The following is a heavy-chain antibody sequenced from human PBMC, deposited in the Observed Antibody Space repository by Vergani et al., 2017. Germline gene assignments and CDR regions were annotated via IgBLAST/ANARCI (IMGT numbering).Heavy chain of an antibody. Sequence: QVQLVQSGAEVKKPGASEKVSCKASGYTFTSYYMHWVRQAPGQGLEWMGIINPSGGSTSYAQKFQGRVTMTRDTSTSTVYMELSSLRSEDTAVYYCARECPASITMVRXVITNLPQDYGMDVWGQGTTVTVSS. V-gene: IGHV1-46*03. J-gene: IGHJ6*02. CDR1: GYTFTSYY. D-gene: IGHD3-10*01. CDR2: INPSGGST. CDR3: ARECPASITMVRXVITNLPQDYGMDV.